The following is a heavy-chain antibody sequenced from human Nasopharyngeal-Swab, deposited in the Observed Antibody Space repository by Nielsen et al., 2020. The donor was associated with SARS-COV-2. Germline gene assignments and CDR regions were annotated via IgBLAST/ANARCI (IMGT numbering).Heavy chain of an antibody. J-gene: IGHJ4*02. V-gene: IGHV3-23*01. D-gene: IGHD2-15*01. CDR3: AGGMGGVVALDY. CDR1: GFTFSSYA. Sequence: GRSLRLSCAASGFTFSSYAMSWVRQAPGKGLEWVSAISGSGGSTYYADSVKGRFTISRDNSKNTLYLQMNSLRAEDTAVYYCAGGMGGVVALDYWGQGTLVTVSS. CDR2: ISGSGGST.